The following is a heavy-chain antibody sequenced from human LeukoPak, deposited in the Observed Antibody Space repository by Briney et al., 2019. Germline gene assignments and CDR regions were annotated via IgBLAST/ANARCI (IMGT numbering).Heavy chain of an antibody. CDR2: ISGSGGST. CDR1: GFTFSSYA. Sequence: PGGSLRLSCAASGFTFSSYAMSWVRQAPGKGLEWVSAISGSGGSTYYADSVEGRFTIYRDNSKNTLYLQMNSLRDEDTAVYYCAKGGSSWGAFDIWGQGTMVTVSS. CDR3: AKGGSSWGAFDI. D-gene: IGHD3-16*01. J-gene: IGHJ3*02. V-gene: IGHV3-23*01.